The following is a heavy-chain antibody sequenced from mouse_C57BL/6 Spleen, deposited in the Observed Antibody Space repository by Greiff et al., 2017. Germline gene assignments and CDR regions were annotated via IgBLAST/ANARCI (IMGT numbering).Heavy chain of an antibody. D-gene: IGHD2-5*01. CDR2: IYPGDGDT. CDR1: GYAFSSSW. Sequence: QVQLQQSGPELVKPGASVKISCKASGYAFSSSWMNWVKQRPGKGLEWIGRIYPGDGDTNYNGKFKGKATLTADKSSSTAYMQLSSLTSEDSAVYFCARSGDYYSNYNYAMDYWGQGTSVTVSS. J-gene: IGHJ4*01. CDR3: ARSGDYYSNYNYAMDY. V-gene: IGHV1-82*01.